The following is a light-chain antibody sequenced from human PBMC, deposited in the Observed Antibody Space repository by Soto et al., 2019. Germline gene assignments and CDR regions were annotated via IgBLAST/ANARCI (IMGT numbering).Light chain of an antibody. Sequence: EIVVTQSPATLSVSPGERATLSCRASQSVGNNFAWYQQKLGQAPRLLIFATSTRATGVPARFSGSGSGTEFTLTISRLQSEDFAFYYCQQYGDWPLTFGGGAKVEIE. V-gene: IGKV3-15*01. CDR1: QSVGNN. CDR2: ATS. CDR3: QQYGDWPLT. J-gene: IGKJ4*01.